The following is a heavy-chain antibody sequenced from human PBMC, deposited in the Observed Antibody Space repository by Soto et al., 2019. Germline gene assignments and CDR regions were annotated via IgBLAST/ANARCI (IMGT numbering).Heavy chain of an antibody. V-gene: IGHV5-51*01. CDR2: IYPGDSDT. J-gene: IGHJ3*02. CDR3: AISYDYVWGSYAFDI. Sequence: GESLKISCKGSGYSFTSYWIGWVRQMPGKGLEWMGIIYPGDSDTRYSPSFQGQVTISADKSISTAYLQWSSLKASDTAMYYCAISYDYVWGSYAFDIWGQGTMVTVSS. CDR1: GYSFTSYW. D-gene: IGHD3-16*01.